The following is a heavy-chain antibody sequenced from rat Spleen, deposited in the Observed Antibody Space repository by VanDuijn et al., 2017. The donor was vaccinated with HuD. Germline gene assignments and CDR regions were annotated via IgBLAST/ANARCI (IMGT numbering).Heavy chain of an antibody. CDR2: INSAGST. J-gene: IGHJ2*01. Sequence: EVQLQESGPGLVKPSQSLSLTCSVTGYSITSSYRWNWIRKFPGNKLEWMGYINSAGSTNSNPSLQSRNSITRNTSKNQFFLQVNSVTTEDTATYYCAGGFDYWGQGVMVTVSS. CDR1: GYSITSSYR. V-gene: IGHV3-3*01. CDR3: AGGFDY.